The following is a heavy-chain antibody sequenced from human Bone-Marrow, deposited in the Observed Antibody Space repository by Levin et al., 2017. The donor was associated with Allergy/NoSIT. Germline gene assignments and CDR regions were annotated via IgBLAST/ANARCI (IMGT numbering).Heavy chain of an antibody. V-gene: IGHV3-30*18. CDR3: AKDFRPYISLNYYYHDMDV. CDR1: GFTFSSYG. J-gene: IGHJ6*02. Sequence: GGSLRLSCAASGFTFSSYGMHWVRQTPGKGLEWVAMISYDGSNKYYADSVKGRFTISRDNSKNTLYLQMNSLRAEDTAVYYCAKDFRPYISLNYYYHDMDVWGQGTTVTVSS. D-gene: IGHD3-10*01. CDR2: ISYDGSNK.